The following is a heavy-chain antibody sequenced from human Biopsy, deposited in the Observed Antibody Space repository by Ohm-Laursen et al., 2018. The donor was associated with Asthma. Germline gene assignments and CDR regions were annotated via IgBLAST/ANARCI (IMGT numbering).Heavy chain of an antibody. D-gene: IGHD4-17*01. J-gene: IGHJ6*02. CDR1: GAYIGSRDHH. Sequence: SDTLSLTCTVGGAYIGSRDHHWSWIRQSPGTGLEWIGFVFWSGTTHYNRSLERRLSISIDTTRNEFSTTLRSVTAADTAVYFCARVASYGDLYFGIDVWGPGTTVSGS. CDR3: ARVASYGDLYFGIDV. CDR2: VFWSGTT. V-gene: IGHV4-30-4*02.